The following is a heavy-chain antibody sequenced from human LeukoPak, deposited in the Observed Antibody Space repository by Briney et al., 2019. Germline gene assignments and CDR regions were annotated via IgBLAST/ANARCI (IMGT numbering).Heavy chain of an antibody. CDR2: IYYSGRT. V-gene: IGHV4-39*07. D-gene: IGHD3-10*01. J-gene: IGHJ4*02. CDR1: GGPISCSSFY. Sequence: PSETLSLTCSVSGGPISCSSFYWGWIRQPPGRGLEWIGSIYYSGRTYYNPSLKSRVTISVDTSKNQFSLKLNSVTAADTAVYYCARDKAYFYDSGSYYFDSWGQGTLVTVSS. CDR3: ARDKAYFYDSGSYYFDS.